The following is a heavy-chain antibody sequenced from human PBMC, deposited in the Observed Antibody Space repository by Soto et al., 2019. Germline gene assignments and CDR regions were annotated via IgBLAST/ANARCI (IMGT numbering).Heavy chain of an antibody. D-gene: IGHD2-2*03. J-gene: IGHJ4*02. CDR3: ARIGYSSSSNDY. V-gene: IGHV3-7*01. CDR1: GFNFRNYW. Sequence: PGGSLRLSCAASGFNFRNYWMTWVRQAPGKGLEWVANIKQDGSVKYYVDSVKGRFTISRDNAKNSVYLQMNSLRVEDTAVYYWARIGYSSSSNDYWGQGTLVTVSS. CDR2: IKQDGSVK.